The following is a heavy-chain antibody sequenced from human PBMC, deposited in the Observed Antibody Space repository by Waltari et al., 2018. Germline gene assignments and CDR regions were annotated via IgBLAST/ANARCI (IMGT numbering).Heavy chain of an antibody. D-gene: IGHD1-26*01. CDR1: GGSISSYY. CDR3: AGRGIVGATTAFDI. V-gene: IGHV4-59*08. CDR2: IYYSGST. J-gene: IGHJ3*02. Sequence: VQLQESGPGLVKPSETLSLTCTVSGGSISSYYWSWIRQPPGKGLEWIGYIYYSGSTNYNPSLKSRVTISVDTSKNQFSLKLSSVTAADTAVYYCAGRGIVGATTAFDIWGQGTMVIVSS.